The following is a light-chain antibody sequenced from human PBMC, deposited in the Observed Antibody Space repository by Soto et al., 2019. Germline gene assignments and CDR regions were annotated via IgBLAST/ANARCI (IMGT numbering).Light chain of an antibody. V-gene: IGLV2-14*01. CDR1: SRDIGASNY. CDR2: EVN. Sequence: QSALTQPASVSGSPGQSITISGTGTSRDIGASNYVSWYQQHPGKAPKVMIYEVNNRPPGVSNRFSGSKSGNTASLTISGLQPEDEGDYYCSSYTATSVTLYVFGPGTKVTVL. CDR3: SSYTATSVTLYV. J-gene: IGLJ1*01.